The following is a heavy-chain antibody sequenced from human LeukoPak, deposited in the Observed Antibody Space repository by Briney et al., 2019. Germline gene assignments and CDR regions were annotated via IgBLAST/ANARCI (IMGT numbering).Heavy chain of an antibody. J-gene: IGHJ4*02. D-gene: IGHD4/OR15-4a*01. CDR1: GFTFSSNS. CDR2: IYSDNT. Sequence: GGSLRLSCTVSGFTFSSNSMSWVRQAPGNGLEWVSFIYSDNTHYSDSVKGRFTITRDNSKNTLYLQMNSLRAEDTAVYYCARRAGAYSHPYDYWGQGTLVTVSS. V-gene: IGHV3-53*01. CDR3: ARRAGAYSHPYDY.